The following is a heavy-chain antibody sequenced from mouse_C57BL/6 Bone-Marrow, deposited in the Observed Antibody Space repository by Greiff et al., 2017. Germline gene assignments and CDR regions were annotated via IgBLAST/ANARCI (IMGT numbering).Heavy chain of an antibody. CDR3: TRGGTCYGSTCYF. Sequence: QVQLQQSGAELVRPGASVTLSCKASGYTFTDYEMHWVKQTPVHGLEWIGAIDPETGGTAYNQKFKGKAILTADKSSSTAYMELRSLTSEDSAVYYCTRGGTCYGSTCYFWGQGTTLTVSS. V-gene: IGHV1-15*01. J-gene: IGHJ2*01. CDR1: GYTFTDYE. CDR2: IDPETGGT. D-gene: IGHD1-1*01.